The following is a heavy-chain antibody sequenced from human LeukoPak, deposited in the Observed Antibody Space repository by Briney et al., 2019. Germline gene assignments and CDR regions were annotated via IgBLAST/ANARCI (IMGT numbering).Heavy chain of an antibody. Sequence: PGGSLRLSCAVSGITLSNYGMSWVRQAPGKGLEWVGRIKSKTDGGTTDYAAPVKGRFTISRDDSKNTLYLQMNSLKTEDTAVYYCTTVLINRITMIPYAFDIWGQGTMVTVSS. D-gene: IGHD3-22*01. CDR2: IKSKTDGGTT. J-gene: IGHJ3*02. CDR1: GITLSNYG. V-gene: IGHV3-15*01. CDR3: TTVLINRITMIPYAFDI.